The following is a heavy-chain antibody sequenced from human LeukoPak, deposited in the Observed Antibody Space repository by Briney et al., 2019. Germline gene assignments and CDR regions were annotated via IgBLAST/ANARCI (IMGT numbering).Heavy chain of an antibody. CDR2: VNPHSGGT. CDR1: RYTFIGYY. D-gene: IGHD4-17*01. Sequence: ASVKVSCKASRYTFIGYYTHWVRQAPGQGLERMGWVNPHSGGTNYAQKFQGRVTMTRDTSISTAYMELSRLRSDDTAVYYCARGAGGTVTTNLNWFDPWGQGTVVTVSS. V-gene: IGHV1-2*02. CDR3: ARGAGGTVTTNLNWFDP. J-gene: IGHJ5*02.